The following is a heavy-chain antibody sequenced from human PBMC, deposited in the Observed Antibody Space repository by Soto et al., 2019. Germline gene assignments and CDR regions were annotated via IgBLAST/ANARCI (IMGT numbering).Heavy chain of an antibody. J-gene: IGHJ4*02. V-gene: IGHV3-23*01. CDR2: ISGSGGST. CDR1: GLTFGSYA. Sequence: GGSLRLSCAASGLTFGSYAMSLVRQAPGKGLEWVSAISGSGGSTYYADSVKGRFTISRDNSKNTLYLQMNSLRAEDTAVYYCAKVPPYIEKNMYFDYWGQGTLVTVSS. CDR3: AKVPPYIEKNMYFDY. D-gene: IGHD4-4*01.